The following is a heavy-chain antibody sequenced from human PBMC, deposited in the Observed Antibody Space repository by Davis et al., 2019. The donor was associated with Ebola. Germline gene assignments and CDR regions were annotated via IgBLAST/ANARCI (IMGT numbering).Heavy chain of an antibody. D-gene: IGHD3-9*01. J-gene: IGHJ4*02. CDR2: IYHSGST. CDR3: ARDSLTGYPTFDY. V-gene: IGHV4-38-2*02. CDR1: GYSISSGYY. Sequence: PSETLSLTCTVSGYSISSGYYWGWIRQPPGKGLEWIGSIYHSGSTYYNPSLKSRVTISVDTSKNQFSLKLSSVTAADTAVYYCARDSLTGYPTFDYWGQGTLVTVSS.